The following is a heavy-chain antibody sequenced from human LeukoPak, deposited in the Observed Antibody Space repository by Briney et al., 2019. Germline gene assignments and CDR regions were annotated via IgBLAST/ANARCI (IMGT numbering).Heavy chain of an antibody. V-gene: IGHV3-11*01. J-gene: IGHJ6*02. CDR2: ISSSGSTI. CDR3: AGGTSPTLYYYYYYGMDV. CDR1: GFTFSDYY. D-gene: IGHD2-2*01. Sequence: GGSLRLSCAASGFTFSDYYMSWIRQAPGKGLEWVSYISSSGSTIYYADSVKGRFTISRDNAKNSLYPQMNSLRAEDTAVYYCAGGTSPTLYYYYYYGMDVWGQGTTVTVSS.